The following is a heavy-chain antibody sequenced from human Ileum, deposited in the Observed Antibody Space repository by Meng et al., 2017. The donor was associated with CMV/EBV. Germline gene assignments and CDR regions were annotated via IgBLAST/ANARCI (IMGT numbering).Heavy chain of an antibody. D-gene: IGHD1-7*01. CDR3: ATAGNYRLDH. J-gene: IGHJ4*02. Sequence: VQVGESGGGLVQAGGSLRPSWAASGSSFTDTWMHWVRQTPGKGLVWVSRINPDGGHINYADSVKGRFTISRDNAKNTLYLQMNNLRDEDTAVYYCATAGNYRLDHWGQGTLVPSPQ. CDR2: INPDGGHI. CDR1: GSSFTDTW. V-gene: IGHV3-74*01.